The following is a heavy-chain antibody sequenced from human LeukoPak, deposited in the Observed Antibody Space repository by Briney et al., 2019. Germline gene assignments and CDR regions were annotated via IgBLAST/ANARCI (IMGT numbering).Heavy chain of an antibody. D-gene: IGHD2-2*01. CDR2: MNPNSGNT. J-gene: IGHJ5*02. V-gene: IGHV1-8*03. CDR3: ARELAGYCSSTSCSLFDP. Sequence: ASVKVSCKASGYTFTSYDINWVRQATGQGLEWMGWMNPNSGNTGYAQNFQGRVTITRNTSISTAYMELSSLRSEDTAVYYCARELAGYCSSTSCSLFDPWGQGTLVTVSS. CDR1: GYTFTSYD.